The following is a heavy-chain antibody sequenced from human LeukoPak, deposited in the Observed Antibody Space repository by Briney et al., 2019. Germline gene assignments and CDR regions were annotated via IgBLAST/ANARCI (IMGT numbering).Heavy chain of an antibody. CDR3: ARDIVGNYGDYDHGGLKYYFDY. Sequence: SETLSLTCTVSGGSISSYYWSWIRQPPGKGLEWIGYIYYSGSTNYNPSLKSRVTISVDTSKNQFSLKLSSVTAADTAVYYCARDIVGNYGDYDHGGLKYYFDYWGQGTLVTVSS. V-gene: IGHV4-59*01. CDR1: GGSISSYY. D-gene: IGHD4-17*01. CDR2: IYYSGST. J-gene: IGHJ4*02.